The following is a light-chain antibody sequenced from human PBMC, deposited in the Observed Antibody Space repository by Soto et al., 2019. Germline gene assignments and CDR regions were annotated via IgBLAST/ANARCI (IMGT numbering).Light chain of an antibody. CDR1: SGHSSYD. CDR2: VNSDGSH. J-gene: IGLJ2*01. CDR3: QTWGTGIVV. V-gene: IGLV4-69*01. Sequence: QSVLTQSPSASASLGASVRLTCTLSSGHSSYDIAWHQQQPEMGPRYLMKVNSDGSHRKGDGIPDRFSGSSSGAERYLTISSLQSEDEADYYGQTWGTGIVVFCGGTKLTVL.